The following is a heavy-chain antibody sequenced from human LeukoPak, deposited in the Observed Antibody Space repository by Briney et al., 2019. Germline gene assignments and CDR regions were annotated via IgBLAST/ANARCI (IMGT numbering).Heavy chain of an antibody. V-gene: IGHV3-48*04. CDR3: ARGSGSSWYFYFDY. D-gene: IGHD6-13*01. CDR2: ISFSTTTI. Sequence: TGGSLRLSCAASGFTFNNYNMNWVRQAPGKGLEWVSFISFSTTTIYYADSVKGRFTISRDNAKNSVYLQMNSLRAEDTALYYCARGSGSSWYFYFDYWGQGTLVTVSS. J-gene: IGHJ4*02. CDR1: GFTFNNYN.